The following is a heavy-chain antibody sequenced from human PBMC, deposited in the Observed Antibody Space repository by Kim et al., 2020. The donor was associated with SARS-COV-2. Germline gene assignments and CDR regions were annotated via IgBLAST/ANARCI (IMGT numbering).Heavy chain of an antibody. Sequence: GGSLRLSCAASGFTFSSYGMHWLRQAPGKGLEWVAIIPYDGSDKYYVDSVKGRFTISRDDSKNTVYLQMNSVRVEDTAVYYCAKDRVPRREQPDPDHWRQKTLVTVST. J-gene: IGHJ5*02. CDR3: AKDRVPRREQPDPDH. V-gene: IGHV3-30*18. D-gene: IGHD6-6*01. CDR2: IPYDGSDK. CDR1: GFTFSSYG.